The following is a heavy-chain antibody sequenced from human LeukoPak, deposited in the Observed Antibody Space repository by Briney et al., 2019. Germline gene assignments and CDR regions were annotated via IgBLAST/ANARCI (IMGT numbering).Heavy chain of an antibody. CDR3: ARGVREKNRGFLLYYYYYYMDV. V-gene: IGHV4-59*01. D-gene: IGHD3-10*01. CDR1: GGSISSYY. Sequence: PSETLSFTCTVSGGSISSYYWSWIRQPPGKGLEWIGYIYYSGSTNYNPSLKSRVTISVDTSKNQFSLKLSSVTAADTAVYYCARGVREKNRGFLLYYYYYYMDVWGKGTTVAISS. CDR2: IYYSGST. J-gene: IGHJ6*03.